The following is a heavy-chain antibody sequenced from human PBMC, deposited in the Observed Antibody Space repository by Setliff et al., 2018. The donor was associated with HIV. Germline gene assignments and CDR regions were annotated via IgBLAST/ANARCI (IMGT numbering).Heavy chain of an antibody. Sequence: GESLKISCKASGYSFTSYWIGWVRQMPGKGLEWMGITHPGDSETRYSPSFQGQVTISADKSISTAYLQWSSLKASDTAMYYCARHPPTYCSGGSCYSGNYYYMDVWGKGTTVTVSS. V-gene: IGHV5-51*01. CDR2: THPGDSET. CDR3: ARHPPTYCSGGSCYSGNYYYMDV. D-gene: IGHD2-15*01. CDR1: GYSFTSYW. J-gene: IGHJ6*03.